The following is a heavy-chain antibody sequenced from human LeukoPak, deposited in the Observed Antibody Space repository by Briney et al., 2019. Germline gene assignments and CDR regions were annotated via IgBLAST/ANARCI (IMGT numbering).Heavy chain of an antibody. J-gene: IGHJ4*02. CDR1: GFTFSDYW. CDR3: AKWKYSNSGIDDY. V-gene: IGHV3-7*03. Sequence: GGSLRLSCAASGFTFSDYWMSWVRQAPGKGLEWVANIKQDGSEKNYVDSVKGRFTISRDNAKNSLYLQLNSLRADDTAVYYCAKWKYSNSGIDDYWGQGTLVTVSS. D-gene: IGHD6-6*01. CDR2: IKQDGSEK.